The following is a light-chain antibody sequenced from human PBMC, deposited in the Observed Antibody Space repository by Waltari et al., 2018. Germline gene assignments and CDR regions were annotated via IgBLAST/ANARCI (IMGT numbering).Light chain of an antibody. CDR2: ATS. CDR1: QRVASNY. J-gene: IGKJ1*01. CDR3: QQYGGASRPRWA. V-gene: IGKV3-20*01. Sequence: EIVLTQSPGTLSLSPGERATLSCRASQRVASNYLAWYQQKPGQAPRFLIYATSTRAPGIPDRFSGSGSGTDFTLTISRLEPEDFAVYYCQQYGGASRPRWAFGQGTKVEI.